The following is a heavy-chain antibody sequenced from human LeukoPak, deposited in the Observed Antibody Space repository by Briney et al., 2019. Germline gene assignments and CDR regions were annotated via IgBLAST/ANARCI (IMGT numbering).Heavy chain of an antibody. CDR2: IYPDDSDA. D-gene: IGHD3-10*01. CDR1: GYSFTSYW. V-gene: IGHV5-51*01. Sequence: GESLKISCKGSGYSFTSYWIAWVRQMPGKGLEWMGIIYPDDSDARYSPSFQGQVTISADKSINTAYLQWSSLKASDTAIYFCARGAYGSGSYYNYYGMDVWGQGTTVTVSS. J-gene: IGHJ6*02. CDR3: ARGAYGSGSYYNYYGMDV.